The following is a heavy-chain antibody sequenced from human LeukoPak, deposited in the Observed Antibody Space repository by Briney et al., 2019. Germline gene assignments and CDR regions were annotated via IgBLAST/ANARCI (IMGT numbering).Heavy chain of an antibody. CDR1: GFTFKNYG. Sequence: GGSLRLSCAASGFTFKNYGMLWVRQAPGKGLEWVASIWYDATNKYYADSVKGRLTVSRDNSKNTLYLQMNSLRAEDTAVYYCAKNPGYGDSHAREYWGQGTLVSVSS. J-gene: IGHJ4*02. D-gene: IGHD4-17*01. CDR2: IWYDATNK. V-gene: IGHV3-33*06. CDR3: AKNPGYGDSHAREY.